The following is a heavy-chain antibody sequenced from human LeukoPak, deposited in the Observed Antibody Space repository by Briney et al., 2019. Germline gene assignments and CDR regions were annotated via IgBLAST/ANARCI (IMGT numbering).Heavy chain of an antibody. Sequence: SETLSLTCTVSGGSISSYYWGWIRQPPGKGLEWIGSLYYSGTTYCTPSLKSRVTISVDTSKNQFSLKLSSVTAADTAVYYCASPPAVGAAAGSFDYWGQGTLVTVSS. CDR1: GGSISSYY. CDR3: ASPPAVGAAAGSFDY. CDR2: LYYSGTT. D-gene: IGHD6-13*01. J-gene: IGHJ4*02. V-gene: IGHV4-39*01.